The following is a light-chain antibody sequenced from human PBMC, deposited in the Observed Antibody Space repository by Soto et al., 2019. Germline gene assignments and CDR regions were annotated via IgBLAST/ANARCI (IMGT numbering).Light chain of an antibody. CDR1: SSDVGAYNY. CDR2: AVS. J-gene: IGLJ1*01. Sequence: QSALTQPASVSGSPGQSITISCTGTSSDVGAYNYVSWYQQHPGKAPKLMIYAVSNRPSGVSNRFSGSKSGNTASLTISGLQAEDEADYYCSSYTRSSAPCVFGTGTKLTVL. CDR3: SSYTRSSAPCV. V-gene: IGLV2-14*01.